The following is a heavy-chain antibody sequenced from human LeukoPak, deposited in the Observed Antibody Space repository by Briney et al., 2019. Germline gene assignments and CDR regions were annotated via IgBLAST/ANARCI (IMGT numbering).Heavy chain of an antibody. V-gene: IGHV3-72*01. CDR1: GFTFSDHY. CDR2: VRKKATKYST. Sequence: GGSLRLSCQASGFTFSDHYMDWVRQAPGKGLEWVGRVRKKATKYSTEYAASVKGRFTISRDDSKNSVYLQMNSLKSEDAAVYHCVPALYELLLADYWGQGTLVTVSS. D-gene: IGHD3-10*01. J-gene: IGHJ4*02. CDR3: VPALYELLLADY.